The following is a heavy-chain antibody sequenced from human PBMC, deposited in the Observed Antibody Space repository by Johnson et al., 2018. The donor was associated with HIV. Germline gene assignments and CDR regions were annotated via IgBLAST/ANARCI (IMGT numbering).Heavy chain of an antibody. CDR1: GFIFSNYA. Sequence: EVQLVESGGGLVQPGGSLRLSCGASGFIFSNYAMSWVRQDPGKGLEWVSGISGSGGSTYYADSVKGRFTISRDNSKNTLYLQMISLRAEDTAVYFCAKGTRYDAFEIWGQGTMVTVSS. CDR3: AKGTRYDAFEI. V-gene: IGHV3-23*04. D-gene: IGHD1-1*01. CDR2: ISGSGGST. J-gene: IGHJ3*02.